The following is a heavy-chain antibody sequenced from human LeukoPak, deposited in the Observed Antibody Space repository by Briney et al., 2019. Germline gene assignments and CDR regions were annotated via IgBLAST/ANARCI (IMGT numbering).Heavy chain of an antibody. J-gene: IGHJ4*02. CDR1: GFIVSSNY. CDR3: ARDLYGGNSDY. V-gene: IGHV3-53*01. Sequence: PGGSLRPSCAPPGFIVSSNYMSWVRQAPGKGLEWFSVICSGGSTYYADSVKGRFTISRDNSKNTLYLQMHSLRAEDTAVYYCARDLYGGNSDYWGQGTLVTVSS. D-gene: IGHD4-23*01. CDR2: ICSGGST.